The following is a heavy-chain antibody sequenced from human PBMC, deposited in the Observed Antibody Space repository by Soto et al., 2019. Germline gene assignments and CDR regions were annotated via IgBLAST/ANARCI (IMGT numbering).Heavy chain of an antibody. Sequence: SETLSLTCAFSCASIRSSSYYWGCLRQPPGKGLEWIGSIYYSGSTYYHPSLKSRVTISVDTSKNQFSLKLSSVTAADTALYYCARLNAGTAYYYYGMDVWGQGTTVT. CDR3: ARLNAGTAYYYYGMDV. CDR2: IYYSGST. CDR1: CASIRSSSYY. D-gene: IGHD1-7*01. J-gene: IGHJ6*02. V-gene: IGHV4-39*01.